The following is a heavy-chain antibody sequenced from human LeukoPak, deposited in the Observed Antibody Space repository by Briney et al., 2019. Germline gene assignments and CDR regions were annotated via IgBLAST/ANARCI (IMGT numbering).Heavy chain of an antibody. V-gene: IGHV3-21*01. CDR2: ISSSSSYI. Sequence: GGSLRLSCAASGFTFSSYNMDWVRQAPGKGLEWVSSISSSSSYIYYADSVKGRFTISRDNAKNSLYLQIKSLRAEDTAVYYCARGRMDDYGDYPDYWGQGTLVTVS. J-gene: IGHJ4*02. CDR1: GFTFSSYN. CDR3: ARGRMDDYGDYPDY. D-gene: IGHD4-17*01.